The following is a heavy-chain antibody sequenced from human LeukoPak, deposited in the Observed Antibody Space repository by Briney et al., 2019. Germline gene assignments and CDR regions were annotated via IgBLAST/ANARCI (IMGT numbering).Heavy chain of an antibody. CDR3: ARSVVVAAANYFDY. V-gene: IGHV4-59*01. J-gene: IGHJ4*02. CDR1: VGSISSYY. D-gene: IGHD2-15*01. CDR2: IYYSGST. Sequence: SETLSLTCTVSVGSISSYYWSWIRQPPGRGLEWIGYIYYSGSTNYNPSLKSRVTISVDTSKNHFSHKQSSVTAADTAVYYCARSVVVAAANYFDYWGQGTLVTVSS.